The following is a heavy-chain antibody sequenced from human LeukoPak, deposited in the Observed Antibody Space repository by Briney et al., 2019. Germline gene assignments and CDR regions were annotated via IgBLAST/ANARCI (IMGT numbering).Heavy chain of an antibody. CDR2: IYYSGST. Sequence: KSSETLSLTCTVSGGSISSYYWSWIRQPPGKGLEWIGYIYYSGSTNYNPSLKGRVTISVDTSKNQISLKLNSVTAADTAVYYCARGGVDYDSSGLIDYWGQGTLVTVSS. CDR3: ARGGVDYDSSGLIDY. CDR1: GGSISSYY. V-gene: IGHV4-59*01. D-gene: IGHD3-22*01. J-gene: IGHJ4*02.